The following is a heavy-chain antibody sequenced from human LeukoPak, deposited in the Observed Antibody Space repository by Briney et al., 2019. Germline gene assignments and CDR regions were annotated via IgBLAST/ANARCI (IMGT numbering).Heavy chain of an antibody. Sequence: SETLSLTCTVSGGSISSYYWSWIRQPPGKGLEWIGYIYYSESTNYNPSLKSRGTISVDTSKNQFSLKLSSVTAADTAVYYCARGLYSYGYWIRGTDYYFDYWGQGTLVTVSS. V-gene: IGHV4-59*08. J-gene: IGHJ4*02. D-gene: IGHD5-18*01. CDR2: IYYSEST. CDR1: GGSISSYY. CDR3: ARGLYSYGYWIRGTDYYFDY.